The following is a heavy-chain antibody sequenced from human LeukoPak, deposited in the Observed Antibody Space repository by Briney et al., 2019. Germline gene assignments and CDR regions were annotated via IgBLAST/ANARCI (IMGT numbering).Heavy chain of an antibody. CDR1: GFTFSSYG. J-gene: IGHJ4*02. CDR3: ARDRSTVTTSGGGGYFDF. Sequence: PGGSLRLSCAAYGFTFSSYGMHWVRQAPGKWLEWVAVIYSCGSTYSADSVKARFTISRDNSKNTLYLQMNSLRAEDTAVYYCARDRSTVTTSGGGGYFDFWGQGTLVTVSS. V-gene: IGHV3-53*01. CDR2: IYSCGST. D-gene: IGHD4-17*01.